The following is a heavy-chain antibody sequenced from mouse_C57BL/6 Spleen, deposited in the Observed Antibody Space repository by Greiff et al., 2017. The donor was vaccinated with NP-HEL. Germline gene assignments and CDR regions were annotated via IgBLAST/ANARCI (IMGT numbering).Heavy chain of an antibody. D-gene: IGHD1-1*02. CDR1: GYTFPSYW. Sequence: QVQLQQPGAELVRPGTSVKLSCKASGYTFPSYWMHWVKQRPGQGLEWIGVIDPSDSYTNYNQKFKGKATLTVDTSSSTAYMQLSSLTSEDSAVYYCARRYGSPLYAMDYWGQGTSVTVSS. J-gene: IGHJ4*01. CDR3: ARRYGSPLYAMDY. CDR2: IDPSDSYT. V-gene: IGHV1-59*01.